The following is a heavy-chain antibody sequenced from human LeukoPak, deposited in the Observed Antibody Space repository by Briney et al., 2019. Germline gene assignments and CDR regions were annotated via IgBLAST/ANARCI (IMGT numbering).Heavy chain of an antibody. CDR3: ARRGTMVRGWWFDP. Sequence: SETLSLTCAVYGGSFSGYYWSWIRQPPGKGLEWIGEINHSGSTNYNPSLKSRVTISVDTSKNQFSLKLSSVTAADTAVYYCARRGTMVRGWWFDPWGQGTLVIVSS. V-gene: IGHV4-34*01. CDR2: INHSGST. CDR1: GGSFSGYY. D-gene: IGHD3-10*01. J-gene: IGHJ5*02.